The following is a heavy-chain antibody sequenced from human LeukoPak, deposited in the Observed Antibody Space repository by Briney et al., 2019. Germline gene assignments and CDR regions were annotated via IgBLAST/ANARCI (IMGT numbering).Heavy chain of an antibody. D-gene: IGHD3-10*01. J-gene: IGHJ4*02. Sequence: SEPLSLTCTVSGGSISSGDYYWSWIRQPPGKGLEWLGYIYYSGSTYYNPSLKSRLTISVDTSKNQFSLKLSSVTAADTAVYYCARKFDTYYFDYWGQGTLVTVSS. V-gene: IGHV4-30-4*08. CDR3: ARKFDTYYFDY. CDR2: IYYSGST. CDR1: GGSISSGDYY.